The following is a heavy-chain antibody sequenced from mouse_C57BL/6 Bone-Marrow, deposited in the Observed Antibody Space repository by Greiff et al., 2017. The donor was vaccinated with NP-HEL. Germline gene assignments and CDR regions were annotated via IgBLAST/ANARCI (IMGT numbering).Heavy chain of an antibody. Sequence: QVQLQQSGAELVKPGASVKISCKASGYAFSSYWMNWVKQRPGKGLEWIGQIYPGDGDTNYNGKFKGKATLTADKSSSTAYMQLSSLTSEDSAVYFCARCDYDALPWFAYWGQGTLVTVSA. V-gene: IGHV1-80*01. CDR3: ARCDYDALPWFAY. D-gene: IGHD2-3*01. J-gene: IGHJ3*01. CDR1: GYAFSSYW. CDR2: IYPGDGDT.